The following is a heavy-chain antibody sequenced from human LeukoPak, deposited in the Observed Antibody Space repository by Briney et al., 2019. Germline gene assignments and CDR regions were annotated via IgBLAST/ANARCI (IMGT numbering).Heavy chain of an antibody. CDR1: GGSISSYY. J-gene: IGHJ4*02. V-gene: IGHV4-59*01. D-gene: IGHD4-17*01. CDR3: ARSPTVTTYPRFDY. Sequence: SETLSLTCTVSGGSISSYYWSWIRQPPGKGLEWIGYIYYSGSTNYNPSLKSRVTISVDTSKNQFSLKLSSVTAADTAVYYCARSPTVTTYPRFDYWGQGTLVTVSS. CDR2: IYYSGST.